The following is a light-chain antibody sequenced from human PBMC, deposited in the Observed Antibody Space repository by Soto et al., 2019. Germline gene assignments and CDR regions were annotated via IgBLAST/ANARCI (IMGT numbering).Light chain of an antibody. CDR2: EVS. CDR1: SSDVGGYKY. Sequence: QSALTQPASVSGSPGQSITISCTGTSSDVGGYKYVSWNQQHPGKAPKLMIYEVSSRPSGVSNRFSGSKSGNTASLTISGLQAEDEADYYCSSYTSSSTYVFGTGTKVTVL. CDR3: SSYTSSSTYV. V-gene: IGLV2-14*01. J-gene: IGLJ1*01.